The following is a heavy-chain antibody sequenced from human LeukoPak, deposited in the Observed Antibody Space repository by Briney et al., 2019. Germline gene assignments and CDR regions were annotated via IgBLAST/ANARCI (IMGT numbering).Heavy chain of an antibody. CDR1: GGSISSSSYY. D-gene: IGHD3-9*01. J-gene: IGHJ4*02. Sequence: SETLFLTCTVSGGSISSSSYYWGWIRQPPGKGLEWIGSIYYSGSTYYNPSLKSRVTISVDTSKNQFSLKLSSVTAADTAVYSCARLYFDWSMGDNWGQGTLVTVSS. CDR3: ARLYFDWSMGDN. CDR2: IYYSGST. V-gene: IGHV4-39*07.